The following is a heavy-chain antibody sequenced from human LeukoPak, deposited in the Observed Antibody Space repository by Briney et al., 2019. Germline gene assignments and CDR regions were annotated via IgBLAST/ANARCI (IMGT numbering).Heavy chain of an antibody. J-gene: IGHJ4*02. Sequence: GGSLRLSCAVSGFTFSRYWMHWVRQAPGKGLVWVSRNRDGSSTSYADSVKGRLTISRDNAKNTLYLQMNSLRAEDTAVYYCVRVEGSTLVTGFLYWGQGTLVTVSS. D-gene: IGHD1-1*01. CDR2: NRDGSST. V-gene: IGHV3-74*01. CDR1: GFTFSRYW. CDR3: VRVEGSTLVTGFLY.